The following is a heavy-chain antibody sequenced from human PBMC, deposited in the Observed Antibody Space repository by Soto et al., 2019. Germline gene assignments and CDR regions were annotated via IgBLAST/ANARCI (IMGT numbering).Heavy chain of an antibody. V-gene: IGHV3-33*01. D-gene: IGHD6-6*01. CDR3: ARDNIAALVGFDP. J-gene: IGHJ5*02. Sequence: PGGSLRLSCAASGFTFSSYGMHWVRQAPGKGLEWVAVIWYDGSNKYYADSVKGRFTISRDNSKNTLYLQMNSLRAEDTAVYYCARDNIAALVGFDPWGQGTLVTVSS. CDR1: GFTFSSYG. CDR2: IWYDGSNK.